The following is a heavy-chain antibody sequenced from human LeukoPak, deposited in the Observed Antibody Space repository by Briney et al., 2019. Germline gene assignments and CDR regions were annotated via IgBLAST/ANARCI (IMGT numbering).Heavy chain of an antibody. V-gene: IGHV4-34*01. J-gene: IGHJ4*02. Sequence: SETLSLTCAVYGGSFSGYYWSWIRQPPGKGLEWIGEINHSGSTNYNPSLKSRVTISVDTSKNQFSLKLSSVTAADTAVYYCARVDSSGYYPDYWGQGTPVTVSS. CDR2: INHSGST. CDR1: GGSFSGYY. CDR3: ARVDSSGYYPDY. D-gene: IGHD3-22*01.